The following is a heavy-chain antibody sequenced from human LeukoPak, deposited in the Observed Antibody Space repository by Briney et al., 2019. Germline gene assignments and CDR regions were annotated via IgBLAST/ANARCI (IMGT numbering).Heavy chain of an antibody. V-gene: IGHV3-30-3*01. Sequence: GGSLRLSCAASGFTFNSFAMYWVRQAPGRGLDWVATISFDGTKKHFADSVKGRFTVSRVNSKNTLYLHMNSLRTEDTAVYFCARGPVASIGSEGGPDYWGQGTLVTVSS. J-gene: IGHJ4*02. CDR2: ISFDGTKK. D-gene: IGHD4-23*01. CDR1: GFTFNSFA. CDR3: ARGPVASIGSEGGPDY.